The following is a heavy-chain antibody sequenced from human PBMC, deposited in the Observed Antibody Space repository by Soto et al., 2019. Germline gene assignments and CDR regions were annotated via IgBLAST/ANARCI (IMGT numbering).Heavy chain of an antibody. CDR2: IWYDGSNK. V-gene: IGHV3-33*01. Sequence: GGSLRLSCAASGFTFSSYGMHWVRQAPGQGLEWVGVIWYDGSNKYYADSVKGRFTISRDNSKNTLYLQMNSLRAEDTAVYYCARDQRYYSGGSCTISGYFDYWGQGTLVTVSS. CDR1: GFTFSSYG. CDR3: ARDQRYYSGGSCTISGYFDY. J-gene: IGHJ4*02. D-gene: IGHD2-15*01.